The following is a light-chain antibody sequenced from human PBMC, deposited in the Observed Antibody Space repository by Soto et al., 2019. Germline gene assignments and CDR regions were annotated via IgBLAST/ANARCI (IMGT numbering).Light chain of an antibody. V-gene: IGKV3-11*01. CDR1: QNIGTY. CDR2: DAS. CDR3: QQRSTWTPS. J-gene: IGKJ3*01. Sequence: IVLTQYPVTLSLSPGESGTLSCRASQNIGTYVAWYQQRRGQAPRLLIYDASDRATGIPVRFSGSGSGTDFTLTISSPEPEDFAVYYCQQRSTWTPSFGPGTKVDVK.